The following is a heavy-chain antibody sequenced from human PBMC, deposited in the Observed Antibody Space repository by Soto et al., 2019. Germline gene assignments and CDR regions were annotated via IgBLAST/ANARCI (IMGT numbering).Heavy chain of an antibody. J-gene: IGHJ4*02. CDR2: ISYDGSNK. CDR3: AKDRFGYSSSWYRGYFDY. CDR1: GFTFSSYG. D-gene: IGHD6-13*01. Sequence: GGSLRLSCAASGFTFSSYGMHWVRQAPGKGLEWVAVISYDGSNKYYADSVKGRFTISRDNSKNTLYLQMNSLRAEDTAVYYCAKDRFGYSSSWYRGYFDYWGQGTLVTVS. V-gene: IGHV3-30*18.